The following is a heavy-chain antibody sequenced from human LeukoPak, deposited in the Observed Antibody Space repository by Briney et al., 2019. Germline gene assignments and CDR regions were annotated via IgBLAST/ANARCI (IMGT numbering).Heavy chain of an antibody. CDR3: ASMTTAPY. V-gene: IGHV3-21*01. CDR2: ISSSSSYI. Sequence: GGSLRLSCVASGFSFSNAWMNWVRQAPGKGLEWVSSISSSSSYIYYADSVKGRFTISRDNAKNSLYLQMNSLRAEDTAVYYCASMTTAPYWGQGTLVTVSS. D-gene: IGHD4-17*01. CDR1: GFSFSNAW. J-gene: IGHJ4*02.